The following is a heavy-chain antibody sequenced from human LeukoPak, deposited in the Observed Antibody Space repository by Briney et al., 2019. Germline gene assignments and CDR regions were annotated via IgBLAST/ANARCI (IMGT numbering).Heavy chain of an antibody. D-gene: IGHD1/OR15-1a*01. Sequence: ASVKVSCKASGYTFTGYYLHWVRQAPGQGLEWMGWINPNSGGTNYAQKFQGRVTMTRDTSISTAYMELSRLRSDDTAVYYCARDLGDTWNNNNCFDPWGQGTLVTVSS. CDR1: GYTFTGYY. V-gene: IGHV1-2*02. CDR3: ARDLGDTWNNNNCFDP. CDR2: INPNSGGT. J-gene: IGHJ5*02.